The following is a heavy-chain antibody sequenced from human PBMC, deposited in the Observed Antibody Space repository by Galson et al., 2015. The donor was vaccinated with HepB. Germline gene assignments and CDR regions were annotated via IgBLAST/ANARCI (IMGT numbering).Heavy chain of an antibody. CDR3: ARGRGKQLVNWFDP. Sequence: SLRLSCAASGFTFSSYAMHWVRQAPGKGLEWVAVISYDGSNKYYADSVKGRFTISRDNSKNTLYLQMNSLRAEDTAVYYCARGRGKQLVNWFDPWGQGTLVTVSS. D-gene: IGHD6-13*01. CDR1: GFTFSSYA. V-gene: IGHV3-30*04. CDR2: ISYDGSNK. J-gene: IGHJ5*02.